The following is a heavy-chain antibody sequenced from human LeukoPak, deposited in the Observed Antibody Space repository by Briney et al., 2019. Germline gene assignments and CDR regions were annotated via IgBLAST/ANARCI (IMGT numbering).Heavy chain of an antibody. V-gene: IGHV3-23*01. CDR1: GFTFSSYA. Sequence: SGGSLRLSCAASGFTFSSYAMSWVRQAPGKGLEWVSAISGSGGSTYYADSVKGRFTISRDNSKNTLYLQMNSLRAEDTAVYYCAKDLVAGGSYPDYWGQGTLVTVSS. D-gene: IGHD1-26*01. CDR2: ISGSGGST. CDR3: AKDLVAGGSYPDY. J-gene: IGHJ4*02.